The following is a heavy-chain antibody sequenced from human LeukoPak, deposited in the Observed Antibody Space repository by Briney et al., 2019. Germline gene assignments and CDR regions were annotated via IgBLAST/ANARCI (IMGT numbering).Heavy chain of an antibody. CDR3: ARGPYGSGTPLNY. CDR2: INHSGST. CDR1: GGSFSGYY. Sequence: SETLSLTCAVYGGSFSGYYRSWIRQPPGKGLEWIGEINHSGSTSYNPSLKSRVTISVDTSKNQFSLKLSSVTAADTAVYYCARGPYGSGTPLNYRGQGTLVTVSS. J-gene: IGHJ4*02. V-gene: IGHV4-34*01. D-gene: IGHD3-10*01.